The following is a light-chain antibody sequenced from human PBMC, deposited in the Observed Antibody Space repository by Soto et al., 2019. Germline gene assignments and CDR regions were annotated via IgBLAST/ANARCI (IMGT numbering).Light chain of an antibody. V-gene: IGKV1-39*01. CDR3: QQSDSTPYT. CDR2: GAS. Sequence: DIQMTQSPSSLSATGGDRVTITCRASQSISIYLNWYQKKPGKAPELLIFGASTLQSGVPSRFRGSGSGTDFTLTISSLQPEDIATYYCQQSDSTPYTFGQGTKLEIK. CDR1: QSISIY. J-gene: IGKJ2*01.